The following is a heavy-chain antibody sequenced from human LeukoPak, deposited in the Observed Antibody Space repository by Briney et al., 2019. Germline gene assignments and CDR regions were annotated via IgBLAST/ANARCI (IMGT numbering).Heavy chain of an antibody. J-gene: IGHJ4*02. D-gene: IGHD2-2*01. CDR1: GFTFGSYS. V-gene: IGHV3-48*04. CDR3: ARDTRGESDY. Sequence: GGSLRLSCAVSGFTFGSYSMNWVRQAPGKGLEWVSYISSRSDTIHYADSVKGRFTISRDNAKNSLYLQMNSLRAEDTAVYYCARDTRGESDYWGQGTLVTVSS. CDR2: ISSRSDTI.